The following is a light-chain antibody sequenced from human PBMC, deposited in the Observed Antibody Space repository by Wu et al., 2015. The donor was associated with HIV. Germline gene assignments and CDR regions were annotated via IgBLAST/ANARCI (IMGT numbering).Light chain of an antibody. CDR1: RPVSTNY. Sequence: ENVLTQSPASLSVSLGDSVTLSCRASRPVSTNYLAWYQQKPGQPPKFLIYGANKRAKDTPDRFSGSGSGTDFTLRISRVEPEDLAVYYCQQYASSPLTFGGGTKIEIK. V-gene: IGKV3-20*01. CDR3: QQYASSPLT. J-gene: IGKJ4*01. CDR2: GAN.